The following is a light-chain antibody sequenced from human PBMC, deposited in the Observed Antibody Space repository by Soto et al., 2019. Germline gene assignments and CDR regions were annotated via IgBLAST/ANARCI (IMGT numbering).Light chain of an antibody. V-gene: IGLV1-40*01. CDR1: ISNIGAGYD. J-gene: IGLJ1*01. CDR3: QSYDSSLGGNYV. Sequence: VLSQPPSVSGAPGQRFTISCTGSISNIGAGYDAHWFQQVPGTAPKLLIYGSTNRPSGVPDRFSGSKSGTSASLAITGLQAEAEADYYCQSYDSSLGGNYVFGTGTKVTVL. CDR2: GST.